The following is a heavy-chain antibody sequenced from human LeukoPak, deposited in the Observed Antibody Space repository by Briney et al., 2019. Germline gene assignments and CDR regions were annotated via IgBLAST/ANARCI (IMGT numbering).Heavy chain of an antibody. J-gene: IGHJ4*02. CDR2: ISSSGSTI. D-gene: IGHD5-18*01. CDR1: GFTFGSYG. CDR3: ARTDLGYSYGNPDY. V-gene: IGHV3-48*04. Sequence: GGSLRLSCAASGFTFGSYGMNWVRQAPGKGLEWVSYISSSGSTIYYADSVKGRFTISRDNAKNSLYLQMNSLRAEDTAVYYCARTDLGYSYGNPDYWGQGTLVTVSS.